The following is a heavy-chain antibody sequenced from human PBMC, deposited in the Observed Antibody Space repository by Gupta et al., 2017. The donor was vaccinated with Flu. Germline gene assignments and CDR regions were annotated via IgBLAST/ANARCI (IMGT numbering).Heavy chain of an antibody. V-gene: IGHV3-30*03. CDR2: ISYDGSYK. CDR3: ARDQREYCSGGDCYPQIFDF. Sequence: GIHWVRQAPGKGLEWVAVISYDGSYKYYGDSVKGRFTISRDNSKNTLYLQMNSLRPEDTAVYYCARDQREYCSGGDCYPQIFDFWGQGSLVTVSP. J-gene: IGHJ5*01. CDR1: G. D-gene: IGHD2-15*01.